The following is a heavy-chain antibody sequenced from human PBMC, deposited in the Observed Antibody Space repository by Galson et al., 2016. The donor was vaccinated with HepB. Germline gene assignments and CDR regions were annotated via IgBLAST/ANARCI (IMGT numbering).Heavy chain of an antibody. V-gene: IGHV4-39*06. CDR2: LLSGRNT. D-gene: IGHD3-22*01. J-gene: IGHJ4*02. Sequence: SETLSLTCNVSGDPINTGRYYWIRQPPGKGLESIGSLLSGRNTYYNPSLRSRVTISVDTSKNHFTLKLTSLTAADTAMYYCAKLTPYYFETGGYYFDNWGPGVLVTVSS. CDR3: AKLTPYYFETGGYYFDN. CDR1: GDPINTGRYY.